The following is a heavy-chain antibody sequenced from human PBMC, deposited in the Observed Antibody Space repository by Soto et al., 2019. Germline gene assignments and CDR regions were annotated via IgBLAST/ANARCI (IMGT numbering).Heavy chain of an antibody. Sequence: QITLKESGPPLVKPTQTLTLTCTFSGFSLSTSGVGVGWIRQPPGQALEWLALIYWDDDKRYSPSLKSRLTITKDTSKNQVVLTMTNMDPVDTATYYCAHRPSYCSGGSCYSGFDYWGQGTLVTVSS. CDR1: GFSLSTSGVG. CDR2: IYWDDDK. J-gene: IGHJ4*02. V-gene: IGHV2-5*02. D-gene: IGHD2-15*01. CDR3: AHRPSYCSGGSCYSGFDY.